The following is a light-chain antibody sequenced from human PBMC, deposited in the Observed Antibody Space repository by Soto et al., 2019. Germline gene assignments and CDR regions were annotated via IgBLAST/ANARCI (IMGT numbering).Light chain of an antibody. CDR3: QHYKHSPPS. CDR1: QSVRTY. J-gene: IGKJ1*01. V-gene: IGKV3-20*01. Sequence: EIVLTQSPGTLSLSPGEKVTLSCRASQSVRTYLAWYQQKPGQPPTLLIYGASTRISGIPDRFSGDGSGTDFKLTISRLVPDDVPVYNCQHYKHSPPSFGNGTTVDI. CDR2: GAS.